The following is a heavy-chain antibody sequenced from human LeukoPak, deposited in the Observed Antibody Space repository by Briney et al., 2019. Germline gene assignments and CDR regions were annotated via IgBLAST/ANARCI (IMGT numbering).Heavy chain of an antibody. J-gene: IGHJ4*02. V-gene: IGHV4-59*08. Sequence: SETLSLTCTVSGGSISSYYWSWIRQPPGKGLEWIGYIYYSGSTNYNPSLKSRVTISVDTSKNQFSLKLSSVAAAGTAVYYCARHTYDYGDPGVFDYWGQGTLVTVSS. CDR1: GGSISSYY. CDR3: ARHTYDYGDPGVFDY. D-gene: IGHD4-17*01. CDR2: IYYSGST.